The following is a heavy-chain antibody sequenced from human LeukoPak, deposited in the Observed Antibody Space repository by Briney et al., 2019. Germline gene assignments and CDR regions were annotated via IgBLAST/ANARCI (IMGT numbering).Heavy chain of an antibody. CDR3: ARVLAVAGFDY. V-gene: IGHV1-69*06. D-gene: IGHD6-19*01. Sequence: SVKVSCKASGGTFSSYAISWVRQAPGQGLEWMGGIIPIFGTANYAQTFQGRVTITADKSTSTAYMELSSLRSEDTAVYHCARVLAVAGFDYWGQGTLVTVSS. CDR2: IIPIFGTA. CDR1: GGTFSSYA. J-gene: IGHJ4*02.